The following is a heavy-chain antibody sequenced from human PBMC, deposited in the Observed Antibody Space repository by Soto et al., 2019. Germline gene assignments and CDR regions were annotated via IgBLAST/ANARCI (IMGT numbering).Heavy chain of an antibody. CDR2: ISSSSSTI. D-gene: IGHD3-3*01. J-gene: IGHJ5*02. Sequence: VGSLRLSCGASGFTFGGYGGNWVRQAPGKGLEWVSYISSSSSTIYYADSVKGRFTISRDNAKNSLYLQMNSLRAEDTAVYYCAREDDFWSGLFWFDPWGQGTLVTVSS. CDR3: AREDDFWSGLFWFDP. V-gene: IGHV3-48*01. CDR1: GFTFGGYG.